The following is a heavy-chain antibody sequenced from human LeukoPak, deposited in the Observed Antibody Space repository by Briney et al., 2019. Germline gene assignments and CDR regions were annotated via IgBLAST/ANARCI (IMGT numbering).Heavy chain of an antibody. CDR3: AREREAGSYHPPFDY. J-gene: IGHJ4*02. Sequence: SETLSLTCTVSGGSISSYYWSWVRQPAGKGLEWIGRIYTSGSTNYNPSLKSRVTISVDTSKNQFSLKLSSVTAADTAVYYCAREREAGSYHPPFDYWGQGTLVTVSS. D-gene: IGHD1-26*01. V-gene: IGHV4-4*07. CDR1: GGSISSYY. CDR2: IYTSGST.